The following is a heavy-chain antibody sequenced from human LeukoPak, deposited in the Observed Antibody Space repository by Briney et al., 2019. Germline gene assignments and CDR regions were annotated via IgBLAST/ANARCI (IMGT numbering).Heavy chain of an antibody. CDR3: SGHNYYYFDY. Sequence: PSETLSLTCTVSGDSINGGSYYWGWIRQPPGKGLEWIGTVYSGSTYYNPSLKSRVTISVDTSKKQFSLKLSSVTVADTAVYYCSGHNYYYFDYWGQGTLVTVSS. V-gene: IGHV4-39*01. D-gene: IGHD5-24*01. CDR2: VYSGST. CDR1: GDSINGGSYY. J-gene: IGHJ4*02.